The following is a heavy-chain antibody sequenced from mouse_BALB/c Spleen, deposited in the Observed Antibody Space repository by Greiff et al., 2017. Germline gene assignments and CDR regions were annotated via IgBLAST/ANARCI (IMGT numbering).Heavy chain of an antibody. Sequence: VQLKESGPELMKPGASVKISCKASGYSFTSYYMHWVKQSHGKSLEWIGYIDPFNGGTSYNQKFKGKATLTVDKSSSTAYMHLSSLTSEDSAVYYCARGALRGTWFAYWGQGTLVTVSA. J-gene: IGHJ3*01. V-gene: IGHV1S135*01. CDR2: IDPFNGGT. D-gene: IGHD1-3*01. CDR3: ARGALRGTWFAY. CDR1: GYSFTSYY.